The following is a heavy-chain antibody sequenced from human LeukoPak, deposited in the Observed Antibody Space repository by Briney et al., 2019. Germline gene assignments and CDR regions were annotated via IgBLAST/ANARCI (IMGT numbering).Heavy chain of an antibody. CDR1: GNYW. CDR2: INSDGSWT. V-gene: IGHV3-74*01. CDR3: VSFYETY. Sequence: GGSLRLSCAASGNYWMHWVRQAPGKGLVWVSHINSDGSWTSYADSVKGRFTISKDNAKNTVYLQMNNLRAEDMAVYYCVSFYETYWGRGTLVTVSS. J-gene: IGHJ4*02. D-gene: IGHD2-2*01.